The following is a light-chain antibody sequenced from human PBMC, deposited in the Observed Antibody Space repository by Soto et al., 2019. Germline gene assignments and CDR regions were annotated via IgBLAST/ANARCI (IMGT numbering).Light chain of an antibody. Sequence: EIVMTQSPVTLSASPGERVTLSCRASQSVNINVAWYQQRHGQAPRVLIYGASNRASGIPDKFSGSGSATDFTLTISSLEPDDFALYFCQQYKDWPPLTFGGGTRVEIK. CDR3: QQYKDWPPLT. CDR1: QSVNIN. CDR2: GAS. J-gene: IGKJ4*01. V-gene: IGKV3D-15*01.